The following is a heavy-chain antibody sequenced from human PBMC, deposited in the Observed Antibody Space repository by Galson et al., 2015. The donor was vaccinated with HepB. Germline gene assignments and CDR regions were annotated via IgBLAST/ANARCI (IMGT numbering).Heavy chain of an antibody. CDR1: GGSISSYY. D-gene: IGHD3-10*01. J-gene: IGHJ3*02. CDR2: IYYSGST. V-gene: IGHV4-59*01. CDR3: AREGGPYGSGRDFDI. Sequence: SETLSLTCTVFGGSISSYYWSWIRQPPGKGLEWIGYIYYSGSTNYNPSLKSRVTISVDTSKNQFSLKLSSVTAADTAVYYCAREGGPYGSGRDFDIWGQGTMVTVSS.